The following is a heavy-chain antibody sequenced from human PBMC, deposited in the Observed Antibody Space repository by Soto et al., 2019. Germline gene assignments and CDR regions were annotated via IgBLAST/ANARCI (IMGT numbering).Heavy chain of an antibody. Sequence: QVQLVQSGAEVKKPGSSVKVSCKASGGTFSSYAISWVRQAPGKGLEWMGGIIPILGTANYAQRFQGRVTITADEYRSKDYRELSRLGAEDTAVYYCARVLGTTVSTEAFDLLGRGTMVTVCS. V-gene: IGHV1-69*12. CDR2: IIPILGTA. J-gene: IGHJ3*01. CDR1: GGTFSSYA. D-gene: IGHD4-17*01. CDR3: ARVLGTTVSTEAFDL.